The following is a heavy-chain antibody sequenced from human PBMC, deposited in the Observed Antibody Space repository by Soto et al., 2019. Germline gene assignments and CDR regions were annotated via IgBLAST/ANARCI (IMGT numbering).Heavy chain of an antibody. CDR1: GGSISSYY. J-gene: IGHJ6*03. D-gene: IGHD4-17*01. CDR2: IYYSGST. Sequence: PSETLSLTCTVSGGSISSYYWSWIRQPPGKGLEWIGYIYYSGSTNYNPSLKSRVTISVATSKTQFSLKLSSVTAADTAVYYCARVSFGTTLGGYYYYYMDVWGKGTTVTVSS. CDR3: ARVSFGTTLGGYYYYYMDV. V-gene: IGHV4-59*01.